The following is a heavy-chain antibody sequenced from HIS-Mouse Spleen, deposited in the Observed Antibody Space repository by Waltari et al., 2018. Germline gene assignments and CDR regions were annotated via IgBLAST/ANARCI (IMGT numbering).Heavy chain of an antibody. CDR3: ARDSSGSVYYYGMDV. Sequence: QLQLQESGPGLVKPSETLSLTCTVSGGSISSRSYYWGWIRHAPGKGLEWIGSIYYSGSTYYNPSLKSRVTISVDTSKNQFSLKLSSVTAADTAVYYCARDSSGSVYYYGMDVWGQGTTVTVSS. CDR1: GGSISSRSYY. D-gene: IGHD3-22*01. J-gene: IGHJ6*02. V-gene: IGHV4-39*07. CDR2: IYYSGST.